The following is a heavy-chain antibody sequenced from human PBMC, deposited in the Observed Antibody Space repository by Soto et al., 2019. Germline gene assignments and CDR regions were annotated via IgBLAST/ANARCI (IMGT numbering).Heavy chain of an antibody. CDR1: GGSISSGGYY. CDR3: ASYQVRVRGVFDY. D-gene: IGHD3-10*02. CDR2: IYYSGST. Sequence: QVQLQESGPGLVKPSQTLSLTCTVSGGSISSGGYYWSWIRQHPGKGLEWIGYIYYSGSTYYNPSLQSRVTLSVDTSKNQFYLKLSSVTAAEADVYYCASYQVRVRGVFDYWGQGTLVTVSS. V-gene: IGHV4-31*03. J-gene: IGHJ4*02.